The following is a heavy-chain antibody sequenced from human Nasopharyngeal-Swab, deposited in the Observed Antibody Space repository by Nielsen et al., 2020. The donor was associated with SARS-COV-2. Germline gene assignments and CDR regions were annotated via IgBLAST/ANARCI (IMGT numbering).Heavy chain of an antibody. J-gene: IGHJ6*02. CDR1: GYTFTSYY. CDR2: INPSGGST. D-gene: IGHD6-13*01. V-gene: IGHV1-46*01. CDR3: ASRTPASSRYVLDYYYGMDV. Sequence: ASVKVSCKASGYTFTSYYMHWVRQAPGQGLEWMGIINPSGGSTSYAQKFQGRVTMTRDTSTSTVYMELSSLRSEDTAVYYCASRTPASSRYVLDYYYGMDVWGQGTTVTVSS.